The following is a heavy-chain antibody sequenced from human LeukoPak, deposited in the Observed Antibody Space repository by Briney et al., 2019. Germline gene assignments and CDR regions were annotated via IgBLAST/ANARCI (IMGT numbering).Heavy chain of an antibody. Sequence: SETLSLTCTVSGGSISSYYWSWIRQPPGKGLEWIGHIYYSGSTNYNPSLKSRVTISVDTSKNQFSLKLSSVTVADTAVYYCARDKRGEYCSGGSCYKDYYYYYMDVWGKGTTVTVSS. D-gene: IGHD2-15*01. J-gene: IGHJ6*03. CDR3: ARDKRGEYCSGGSCYKDYYYYYMDV. CDR2: IYYSGST. CDR1: GGSISSYY. V-gene: IGHV4-59*01.